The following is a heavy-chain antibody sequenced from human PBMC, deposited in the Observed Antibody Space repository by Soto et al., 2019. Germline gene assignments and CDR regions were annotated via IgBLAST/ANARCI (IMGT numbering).Heavy chain of an antibody. J-gene: IGHJ4*02. CDR1: GGSFSGYY. D-gene: IGHD6-13*01. CDR2: INHSGST. V-gene: IGHV4-34*01. CDR3: ARAVGDSLAAAGLDY. Sequence: QVQLQQWGAGLLKPSETLSLTCAVYGGSFSGYYWSWIRQPPGKGLEWIGEINHSGSTNYNPSLKSRVPISVDTSKNQFSLKLSSVTAADTAVYYCARAVGDSLAAAGLDYWGQGTLVTVSS.